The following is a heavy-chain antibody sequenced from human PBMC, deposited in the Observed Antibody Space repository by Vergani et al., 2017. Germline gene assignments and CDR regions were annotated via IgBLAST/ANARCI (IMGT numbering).Heavy chain of an antibody. V-gene: IGHV3-48*04. D-gene: IGHD5-18*01. CDR2: ISSSSSTI. CDR3: ARDIGRAGGYSYGYDY. Sequence: EVQLVESGGGLVQPGGSLRLSCAASGFTFSSYSMNWVRQAPGKGLEWVSYISSSSSTIYYADSVKGRFTISRDNAKISLYLQMNSLRAEDTAVYYCARDIGRAGGYSYGYDYWGQGTLVTVSS. CDR1: GFTFSSYS. J-gene: IGHJ4*02.